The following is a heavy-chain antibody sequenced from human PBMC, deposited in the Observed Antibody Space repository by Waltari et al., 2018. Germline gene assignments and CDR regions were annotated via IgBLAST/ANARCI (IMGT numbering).Heavy chain of an antibody. D-gene: IGHD3-22*01. V-gene: IGHV4-61*02. J-gene: IGHJ3*02. Sequence: QVQLQESGPGLVKPSQTLSPTCTVSGGSISSGSYYWSWIRQPAGKGLEWIGRIYTSGSTNYNPSLKSRVTISVDTSKNQFSLKLSSVTAADTAVYYCARVDSSGYRDAFDIWGQGTMVTVSS. CDR3: ARVDSSGYRDAFDI. CDR1: GGSISSGSYY. CDR2: IYTSGST.